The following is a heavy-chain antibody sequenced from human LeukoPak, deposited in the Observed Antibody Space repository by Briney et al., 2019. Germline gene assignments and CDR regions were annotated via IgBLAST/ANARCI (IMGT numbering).Heavy chain of an antibody. J-gene: IGHJ4*02. CDR3: ARLGAGPTYYDFWSGYSSFSFDY. CDR1: GGSTSSSNYY. Sequence: PSETLSLTCTVSGGSTSSSNYYWGWIRQPPGKGLEWIGGIHYSGNTYYNPSLKSRVTISVDTSKNQFSLKLSSVTAADTAVYYCARLGAGPTYYDFWSGYSSFSFDYWGQGTLVTVSS. D-gene: IGHD3-3*01. CDR2: IHYSGNT. V-gene: IGHV4-39*01.